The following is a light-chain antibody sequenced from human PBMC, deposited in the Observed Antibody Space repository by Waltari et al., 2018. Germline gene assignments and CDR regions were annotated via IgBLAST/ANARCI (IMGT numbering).Light chain of an antibody. CDR2: EVS. CDR3: CSYAGSRDVV. J-gene: IGLJ2*01. V-gene: IGLV2-23*02. CDR1: SSDVGRYHL. Sequence: QSALTQPASVSGSPGQSITISCTGTSSDVGRYHLVPWYQQHPGKAPKLMIYEVSKRPSGVSNRFSGSKSGNTASLTISGLQAEDEADYYCCSYAGSRDVVFGGGTKLTVL.